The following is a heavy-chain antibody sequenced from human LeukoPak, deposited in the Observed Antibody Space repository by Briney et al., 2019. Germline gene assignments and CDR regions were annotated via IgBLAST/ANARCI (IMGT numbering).Heavy chain of an antibody. D-gene: IGHD4/OR15-4a*01. V-gene: IGHV1-3*01. CDR3: ARDPSIRRLYYFDY. J-gene: IGHJ4*02. Sequence: ASVKVSCKASGGTFSSYAISWVRQAPGQRLEWMGWINAGNGNTKYSQKFQGRVTITRDTSASTAYMELSSLRSEDTAVYYCARDPSIRRLYYFDYWGQGTLVTVSS. CDR2: INAGNGNT. CDR1: GGTFSSYA.